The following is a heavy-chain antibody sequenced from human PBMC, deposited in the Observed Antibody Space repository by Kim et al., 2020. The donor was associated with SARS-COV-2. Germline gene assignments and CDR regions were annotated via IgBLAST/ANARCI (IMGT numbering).Heavy chain of an antibody. Sequence: TLSLTFTVSCVSITKYYWSWIRQSPGKGLQWIGYFYNSGSTNYNPSLNSRVTISIDTSKNQFSLHLTSVTAADTAVYYCVRGSYGLGYYWGQGTLATV. CDR3: VRGSYGLGYY. CDR2: FYNSGST. D-gene: IGHD5-18*01. CDR1: CVSITKYY. V-gene: IGHV4-59*01. J-gene: IGHJ4*02.